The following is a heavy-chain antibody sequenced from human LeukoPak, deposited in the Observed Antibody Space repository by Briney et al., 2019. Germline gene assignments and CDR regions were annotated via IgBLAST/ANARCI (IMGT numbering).Heavy chain of an antibody. D-gene: IGHD5-18*01. CDR3: VKSSYGRGPYYFDY. Sequence: ETLSLTCTVSGGSISSYYWSWVRQAPGKGLEYVSAISSNGGSTYYADSVKGRFTISRDNSKNTLYLQMSSLRAEDTAVYYCVKSSYGRGPYYFDYWGQGTLVTVSS. V-gene: IGHV3-64D*06. CDR1: GGSISSYY. J-gene: IGHJ4*02. CDR2: ISSNGGST.